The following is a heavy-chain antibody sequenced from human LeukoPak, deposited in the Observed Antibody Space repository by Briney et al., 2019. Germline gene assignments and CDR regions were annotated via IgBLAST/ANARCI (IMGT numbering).Heavy chain of an antibody. V-gene: IGHV4-4*02. Sequence: PSETLSLTCAVSGGSISSSNWWSWVRQPPGKGLVWIGEIYHSGSTNYNPSLKSRVTISVDKSKNQFSLKLSSVTAADTAVYYCARARYFDWLSSSFDYWGQGTLVTVSS. CDR3: ARARYFDWLSSSFDY. J-gene: IGHJ4*02. CDR2: IYHSGST. D-gene: IGHD3-9*01. CDR1: GGSISSSNW.